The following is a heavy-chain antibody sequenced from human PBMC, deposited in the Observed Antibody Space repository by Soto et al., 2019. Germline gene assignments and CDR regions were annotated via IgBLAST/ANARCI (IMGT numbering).Heavy chain of an antibody. J-gene: IGHJ4*02. CDR2: ITVGSSHI. CDR1: GFAFSAYN. V-gene: IGHV3-21*01. Sequence: ESGGGLVKPGGSLRLSCTGSGFAFSAYNINWVRQAPGKGLEWVSSITVGSSHIYQPNSMKGRFTISRDDAKNSVYLQIDSLRDEDTALYYCSRSPEVGVRGAYWGQGTLVTVSS. CDR3: SRSPEVGVRGAY. D-gene: IGHD3-16*01.